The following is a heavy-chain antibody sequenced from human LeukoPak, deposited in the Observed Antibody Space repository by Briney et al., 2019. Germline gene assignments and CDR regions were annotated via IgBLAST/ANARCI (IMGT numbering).Heavy chain of an antibody. D-gene: IGHD3-3*01. CDR3: AKDSNYDFWSGYSFDY. CDR1: GFTFSSYG. J-gene: IGHJ4*02. V-gene: IGHV3-30*02. CDR2: IRYDGSNK. Sequence: GGSLRPSCAASGFTFSSYGMHWVRQAPGKGLEWVAFIRYDGSNKYYADSVKGRFTISRDNSKNTLYLQMNSLRAEDTAVYYCAKDSNYDFWSGYSFDYWGQGTLVTVSS.